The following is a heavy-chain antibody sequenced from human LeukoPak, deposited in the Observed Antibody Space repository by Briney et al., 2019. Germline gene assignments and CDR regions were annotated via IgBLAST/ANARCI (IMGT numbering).Heavy chain of an antibody. CDR2: IYYSGSF. CDR3: AREGLLCGGDCYRDAFDI. J-gene: IGHJ3*02. D-gene: IGHD2-21*02. CDR1: GGSISSYY. Sequence: SETLSLTCTVSGGSISSYYWSWIRQPPGKGLEWIGYIYYSGSFNYNPSLKRRVTISVDTSKNQFSLKLNSVTAADTAVYYCAREGLLCGGDCYRDAFDIWGPGTMVTVSS. V-gene: IGHV4-59*01.